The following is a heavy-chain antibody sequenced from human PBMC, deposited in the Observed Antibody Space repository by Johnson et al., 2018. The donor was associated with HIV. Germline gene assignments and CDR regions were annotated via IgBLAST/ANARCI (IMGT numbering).Heavy chain of an antibody. J-gene: IGHJ3*02. D-gene: IGHD1-7*01. Sequence: VQLVESGGGLVQPGGSLRLSCAASGFTFSDHYMDWVRQAPGKGLEWVGRTRNKANSYTTEYAASVTGRFTITRDDSKNSLYLQMNSLKTEDTAVYYCTTDQVGRNYGGKYHIWGQGTMVTVSS. CDR1: GFTFSDHY. CDR3: TTDQVGRNYGGKYHI. V-gene: IGHV3-72*01. CDR2: TRNKANSYTT.